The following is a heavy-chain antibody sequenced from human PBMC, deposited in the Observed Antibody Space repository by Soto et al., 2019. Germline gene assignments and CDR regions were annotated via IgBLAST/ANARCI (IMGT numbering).Heavy chain of an antibody. D-gene: IGHD6-19*01. J-gene: IGHJ5*02. V-gene: IGHV1-2*04. CDR1: GYTFTGYY. Sequence: GASVKVSCKASGYTFTGYYMHWVRQAPGQGLEWMGWINPNSGGTNYAQKFQGWVTMTRDTSISTAYMELSRLRSDDTAVYYCARDGYSSGNWFDPWGQGTLGTVSS. CDR2: INPNSGGT. CDR3: ARDGYSSGNWFDP.